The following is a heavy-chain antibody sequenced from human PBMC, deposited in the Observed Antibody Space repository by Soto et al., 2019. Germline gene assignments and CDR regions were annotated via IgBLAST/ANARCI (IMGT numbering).Heavy chain of an antibody. V-gene: IGHV4-59*01. CDR3: ARGWFSSRLLNWFDP. Sequence: SETLSLTCTVSGGSISSYYWSWIRQPPGKGLEWIGYMYDNGNTNFNPSLKSRATISVDTSKNQSSLELSSVSAADTAVYYCARGWFSSRLLNWFDPWGQGTLVTVSS. J-gene: IGHJ5*02. CDR1: GGSISSYY. D-gene: IGHD6-13*01. CDR2: MYDNGNT.